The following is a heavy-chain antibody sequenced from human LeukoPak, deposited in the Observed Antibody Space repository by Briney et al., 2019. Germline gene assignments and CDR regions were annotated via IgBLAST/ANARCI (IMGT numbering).Heavy chain of an antibody. CDR2: ISSSSSYI. D-gene: IGHD4-17*01. CDR3: ARGATYAYYFDY. Sequence: GGSLRLSCAASGFTFSSYSMNWVRQAPGKGLEWVSSISSSSSYIYYADSVKGRFTISRDNSKNTLYLQMNSLRAEDTAVYYCARGATYAYYFDYWGQGILVTVSS. CDR1: GFTFSSYS. V-gene: IGHV3-21*01. J-gene: IGHJ4*02.